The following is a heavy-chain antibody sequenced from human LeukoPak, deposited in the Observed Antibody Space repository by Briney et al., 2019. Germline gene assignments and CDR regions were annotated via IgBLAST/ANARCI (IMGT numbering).Heavy chain of an antibody. CDR3: ARADGDCGDYVDAFDI. J-gene: IGHJ3*02. CDR1: GFTFSSYE. D-gene: IGHD4-17*01. CDR2: ISSSGSTI. V-gene: IGHV3-48*03. Sequence: GGSLRLSCAASGFTFSSYEMNWVRQAPGKGLEWVSYISSSGSTIYYADSVKGRFTISRDNAKNSLYLQMNSLRAEDTAVYYCARADGDCGDYVDAFDIWGQGTMVTVSS.